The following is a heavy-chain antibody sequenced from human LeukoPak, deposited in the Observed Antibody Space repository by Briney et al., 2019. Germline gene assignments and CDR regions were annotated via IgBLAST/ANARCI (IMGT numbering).Heavy chain of an antibody. CDR2: ISTSGNTI. CDR1: GFTFSNYW. Sequence: GGSLRLSCAASGFTFSNYWMSWVRQAPGKGLEWISYISTSGNTINYADSAKGRFTISRDNAKHSLYLQMNSLRAEDTALYYCATDRPRAGTVDYWGQGTLVTVSS. J-gene: IGHJ4*02. V-gene: IGHV3-48*04. D-gene: IGHD1-7*01. CDR3: ATDRPRAGTVDY.